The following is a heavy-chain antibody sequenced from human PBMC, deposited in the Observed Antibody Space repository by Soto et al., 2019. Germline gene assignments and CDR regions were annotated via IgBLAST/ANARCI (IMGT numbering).Heavy chain of an antibody. D-gene: IGHD3-10*01. V-gene: IGHV3-30*18. CDR1: GFTFSSYG. CDR2: ISYDGSNK. CDR3: AKDRQGGSYMDV. J-gene: IGHJ6*04. Sequence: PGGSLRLSYAASGFTFSSYGMHWVRQAPGKGLEWVAVISYDGSNKYYADSVKGRFTISRDNSKNTLYLQMNSLRAEDTAVYYCAKDRQGGSYMDVWGKGTTVTVSS.